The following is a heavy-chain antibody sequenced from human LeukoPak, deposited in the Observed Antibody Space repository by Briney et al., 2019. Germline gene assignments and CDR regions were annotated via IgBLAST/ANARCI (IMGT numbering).Heavy chain of an antibody. J-gene: IGHJ6*03. V-gene: IGHV3-9*01. CDR2: ISWNSGSI. CDR3: AKSAAAGIQDYYYYYMDV. Sequence: GGSLRLSCTASGFTFDDYAMHWVRQAPGKGLEWVSGISWNSGSIGYADSVEGRFTISRDNAKNCLYLQMNSLRAEDTALYYCAKSAAAGIQDYYYYYMDVWGKGTTVTVSS. CDR1: GFTFDDYA. D-gene: IGHD6-13*01.